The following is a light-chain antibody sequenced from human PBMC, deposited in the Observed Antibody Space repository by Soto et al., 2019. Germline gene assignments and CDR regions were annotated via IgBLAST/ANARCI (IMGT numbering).Light chain of an antibody. J-gene: IGKJ1*01. CDR1: QSISSY. Sequence: DIQMTQSPSSLSASVRERVTITCRASQSISSYLNWYQQKPGKAPKLLIYAASSLQSGVPSRFSGSGSGTDFTLTISSLQPDDFATYYCQQYNSYSFGQGTKVDI. V-gene: IGKV1-39*01. CDR3: QQYNSYS. CDR2: AAS.